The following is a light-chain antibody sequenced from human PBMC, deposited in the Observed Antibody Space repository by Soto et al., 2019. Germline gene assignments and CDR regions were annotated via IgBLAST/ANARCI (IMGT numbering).Light chain of an antibody. Sequence: QSALTQPASVSGSPGQSITISCTGASTDVDGYDYVSWYQQHPGQAPKLMIYDVNNRPSGVSYRFSGSNSGDTASLTISGLQAEDDADYYCSSYTSSAPISVFGTGTKLTVL. CDR1: STDVDGYDY. V-gene: IGLV2-14*03. CDR2: DVN. CDR3: SSYTSSAPISV. J-gene: IGLJ1*01.